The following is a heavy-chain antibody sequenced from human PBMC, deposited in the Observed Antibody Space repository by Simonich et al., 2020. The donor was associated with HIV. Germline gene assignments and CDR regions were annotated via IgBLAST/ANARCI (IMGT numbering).Heavy chain of an antibody. CDR1: GGSFSGYY. D-gene: IGHD3-3*01. Sequence: QVQLQQWGAGLLKPSETLSLTCAVYGGSFSGYYWSWIRQPPGKGLDWIGEINKSGITNYKSSLNSRATISVDKAKNQFSLKLSSVTAADTAIYYCARRDRELILYFDYWGQGNLVTVSS. V-gene: IGHV4-34*01. J-gene: IGHJ4*02. CDR2: INKSGIT. CDR3: ARRDRELILYFDY.